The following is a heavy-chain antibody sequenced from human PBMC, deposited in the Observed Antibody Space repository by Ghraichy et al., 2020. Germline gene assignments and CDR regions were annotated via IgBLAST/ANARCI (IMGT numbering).Heavy chain of an antibody. CDR1: GGSFSGYY. Sequence: SETLSLTCAVYGGSFSGYYWSWIRQPPGKGLEWIGEINHSGSTNYNPSLKSRVTISVDTSKNQFSLKLSSVTAADTAVYYCARGWVTTVTPYFDYWGQGTLVTVSS. D-gene: IGHD4-11*01. J-gene: IGHJ4*02. V-gene: IGHV4-34*01. CDR3: ARGWVTTVTPYFDY. CDR2: INHSGST.